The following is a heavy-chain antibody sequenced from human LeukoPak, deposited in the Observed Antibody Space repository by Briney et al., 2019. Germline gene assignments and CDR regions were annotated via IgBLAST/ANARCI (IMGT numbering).Heavy chain of an antibody. Sequence: SETLSLTCTVSGGSISSYYWSWIRQPPGEGLEWIGEINHSGSTNYNPSLKSRVTISVDTSKNQFSLKLSSVAAADTAVYYCAPIDHDYGDYDAFDIWGQGTMVTVSS. D-gene: IGHD4-17*01. V-gene: IGHV4-34*01. CDR3: APIDHDYGDYDAFDI. CDR1: GGSISSYY. J-gene: IGHJ3*02. CDR2: INHSGST.